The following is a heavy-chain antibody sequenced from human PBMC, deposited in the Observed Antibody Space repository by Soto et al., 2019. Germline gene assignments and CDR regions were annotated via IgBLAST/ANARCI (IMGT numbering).Heavy chain of an antibody. CDR1: GGSISSYY. CDR2: IYYSGST. V-gene: IGHV4-59*01. Sequence: KSSETLSLTCTVSGGSISSYYWSWIRQPPGKGLEWIGYIYYSGSTNYNPSLKSRVTISVDTSKNQFSLKLSSVTAADTAVHYCARHGVGVTLHYYYGMDVWGQGTTVTVSS. D-gene: IGHD2-21*02. J-gene: IGHJ6*02. CDR3: ARHGVGVTLHYYYGMDV.